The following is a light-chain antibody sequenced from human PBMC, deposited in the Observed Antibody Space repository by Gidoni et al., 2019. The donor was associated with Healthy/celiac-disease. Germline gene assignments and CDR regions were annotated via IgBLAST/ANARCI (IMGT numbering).Light chain of an antibody. CDR2: KDS. Sequence: YELTKPTSVSVSPGQTARITCSGDALPKQYAYWYQQKPGQAPVLVIYKDSERPSGIPERFSGSSSGTTVTLTISGVQAEDEADYYCQSADSSGTYPVFGGGTKLTVL. CDR1: ALPKQY. V-gene: IGLV3-25*03. CDR3: QSADSSGTYPV. J-gene: IGLJ2*01.